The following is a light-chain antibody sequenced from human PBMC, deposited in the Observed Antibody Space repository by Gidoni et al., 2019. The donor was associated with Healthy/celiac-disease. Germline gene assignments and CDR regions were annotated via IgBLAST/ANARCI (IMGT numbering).Light chain of an antibody. Sequence: EIVLPQSPGTLSLSPGERATLSCRARQSVSSSYLAWYQQKPGQAPRLLIYGASSRATGNPDRFSGSVSGTDFTLTISRLEPEDFAVYYCQQYGSSPMYTFGQGTKLEI. CDR2: GAS. CDR3: QQYGSSPMYT. V-gene: IGKV3-20*01. J-gene: IGKJ2*01. CDR1: QSVSSSY.